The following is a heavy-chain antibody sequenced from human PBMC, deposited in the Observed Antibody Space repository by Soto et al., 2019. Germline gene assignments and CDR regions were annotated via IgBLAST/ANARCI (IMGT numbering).Heavy chain of an antibody. V-gene: IGHV1-69*08. CDR2: IIPLLNTS. CDR3: SGDSPNRITIIGYDATDA. J-gene: IGHJ5*02. D-gene: IGHD5-12*01. CDR1: GGPFSNDI. Sequence: QVQLVQSGAEVKKPGSSVKVSCKASGGPFSNDIITWVRQAPGQGLEWMGRIIPLLNTSTYAQKFQGRLIMTRARYSKRAYMQLNSLISADTPVYYCSGDSPNRITIIGYDATDAWGQGTLVTVSS.